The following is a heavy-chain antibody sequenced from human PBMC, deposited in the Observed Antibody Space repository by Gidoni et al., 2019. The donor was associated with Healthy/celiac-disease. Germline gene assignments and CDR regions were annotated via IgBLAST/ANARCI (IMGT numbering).Heavy chain of an antibody. D-gene: IGHD6-13*01. V-gene: IGHV3-66*01. CDR2: IYSGGST. CDR3: ARDGRIAAAGTYYYYYMDV. CDR1: GFTVSSNY. J-gene: IGHJ6*03. Sequence: EVQLVESGGGLVQPGGSLRLSCAASGFTVSSNYMSGVRQAPGKGLEWGSVIYSGGSTYYADSVKGRFTISRDNSKNTLYLQMNSLRAEDTAVYYCARDGRIAAAGTYYYYYMDVWGKGTTVTVSS.